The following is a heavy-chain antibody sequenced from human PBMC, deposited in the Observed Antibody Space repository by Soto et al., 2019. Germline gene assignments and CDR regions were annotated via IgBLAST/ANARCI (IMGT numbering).Heavy chain of an antibody. CDR1: GGTFSSYA. J-gene: IGHJ3*02. CDR3: ARQQGYYYDSSDPPAFDI. V-gene: IGHV1-69*13. Sequence: GASVKVSCKASGGTFSSYAISWVRQAPGQGLEWMGGIIPIFGTANYAQKFQGRVTITADESTSTAYMELSSLRSEDTAVYYCARQQGYYYDSSDPPAFDIWGQGTMVTVSS. CDR2: IIPIFGTA. D-gene: IGHD3-22*01.